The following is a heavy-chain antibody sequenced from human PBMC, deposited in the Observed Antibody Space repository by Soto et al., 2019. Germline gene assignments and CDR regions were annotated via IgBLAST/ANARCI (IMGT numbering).Heavy chain of an antibody. CDR1: GFTFGDYA. CDR3: TREWGSSWLSYYFDY. CDR2: IRSKAYGVTT. J-gene: IGHJ4*02. Sequence: GSLRLPCPASGFTFGDYAMSGVRQAPGKGLEWVGFIRSKAYGVTTEYAASVKGRFTISRDDSKSIAYLQMNSLKTEDTAVYYCTREWGSSWLSYYFDYWGQGTLVTVYS. D-gene: IGHD6-13*01. V-gene: IGHV3-49*04.